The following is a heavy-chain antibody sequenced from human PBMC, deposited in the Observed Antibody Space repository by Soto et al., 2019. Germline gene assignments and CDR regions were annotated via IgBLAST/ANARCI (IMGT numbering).Heavy chain of an antibody. CDR3: GRGVVGDAFDI. Sequence: SETLSLTCTVSGGSISSYYWSWIRQPPGKGLEWIGYIYYSGSTNYNPSLKSRVTISVDTSKNQFSLKLSSVTAADTAVYYCGRGVVGDAFDIWGQGTMVTVSS. CDR2: IYYSGST. CDR1: GGSISSYY. V-gene: IGHV4-59*08. J-gene: IGHJ3*02. D-gene: IGHD3-3*01.